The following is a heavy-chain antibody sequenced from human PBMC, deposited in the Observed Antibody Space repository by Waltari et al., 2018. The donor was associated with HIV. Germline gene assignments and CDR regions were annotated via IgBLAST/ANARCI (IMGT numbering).Heavy chain of an antibody. Sequence: EVQLVESGGGLVQPGGSLRLSCAASGFTSSRSWIHWVRQAPGKGLVWVSRINTDGSSTSYADSVKGRFTISRDNAKNTLYLQMNSLRAEDTAVYYCARGGHCSGISCYTGDYSYGLDVWGQGTTVTVSS. V-gene: IGHV3-74*01. D-gene: IGHD2-2*02. CDR3: ARGGHCSGISCYTGDYSYGLDV. CDR2: INTDGSST. J-gene: IGHJ6*02. CDR1: GFTSSRSW.